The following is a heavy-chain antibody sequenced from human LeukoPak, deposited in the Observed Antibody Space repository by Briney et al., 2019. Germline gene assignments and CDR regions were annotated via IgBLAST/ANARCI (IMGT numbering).Heavy chain of an antibody. V-gene: IGHV3-23*01. J-gene: IGHJ4*02. CDR3: AKDSPYAYYGSGSYWDY. D-gene: IGHD3-10*01. CDR2: ISGSYST. Sequence: GGSLRLSCAASGFTFEDYGMSWVRQPPGKGLEWVSAISGSYSTYYADSVKGRFTISRDNSKNTLYLQMNSLRAEDTAVYYCAKDSPYAYYGSGSYWDYWGQGTLVTVSS. CDR1: GFTFEDYG.